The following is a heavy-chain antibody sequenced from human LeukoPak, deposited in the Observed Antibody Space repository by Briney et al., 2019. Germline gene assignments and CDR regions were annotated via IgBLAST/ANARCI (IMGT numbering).Heavy chain of an antibody. J-gene: IGHJ3*02. Sequence: GGSLRLSCAASGFTFSSYSMNWVRQAPGKGLEWVSSISSSSYIYYADSVKGRLTISRDNAKNSLYLQMNSLIAEDTAVYYCARDYYDSSGFVGAFDIWGQGTMVTVSS. D-gene: IGHD3-22*01. CDR2: ISSSSYI. CDR1: GFTFSSYS. CDR3: ARDYYDSSGFVGAFDI. V-gene: IGHV3-21*01.